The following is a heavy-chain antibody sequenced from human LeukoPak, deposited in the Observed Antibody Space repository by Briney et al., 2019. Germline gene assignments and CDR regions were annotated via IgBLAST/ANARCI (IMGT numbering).Heavy chain of an antibody. Sequence: GGSPRLSCAASGFTFSSYAMSWVRQAPGKGLEWVSAISGSGGSTYYADSVKGRFTISRDNSKNTLYLQMNSLRAEDTAVYYCAKVRGGHDYSNYVPYFDYWGQGTLVTVSS. CDR2: ISGSGGST. D-gene: IGHD4-11*01. J-gene: IGHJ4*02. CDR3: AKVRGGHDYSNYVPYFDY. CDR1: GFTFSSYA. V-gene: IGHV3-23*01.